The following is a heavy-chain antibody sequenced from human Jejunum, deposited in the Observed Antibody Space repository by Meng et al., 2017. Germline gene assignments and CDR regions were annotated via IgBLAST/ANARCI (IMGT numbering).Heavy chain of an antibody. Sequence: QRQEAGPGQVRPPETSSLTCAVSGGSDRGSSYYWTWIRQPPGKGLEWIGYVFDSGSTKYNPSLSSRVTISSDTSKNLFSLELTSVTAADTAVYYCATDVYGDGLAYLGHWDQGSLVTVSS. J-gene: IGHJ4*02. V-gene: IGHV4-61*01. CDR1: GGSDRGSSYY. CDR3: ATDVYGDGLAYLGH. D-gene: IGHD4-17*01. CDR2: VFDSGST.